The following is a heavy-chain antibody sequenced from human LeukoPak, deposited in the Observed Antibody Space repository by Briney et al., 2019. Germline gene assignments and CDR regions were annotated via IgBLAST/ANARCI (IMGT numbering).Heavy chain of an antibody. D-gene: IGHD3-3*01. CDR3: AAHYDFWSGYYAH. J-gene: IGHJ4*02. CDR2: IYYSGST. V-gene: IGHV4-59*11. CDR1: GGSISSHY. Sequence: SETLSLTCTVSGGSISSHYWSWLRQPPGKGLEWIGYIYYSGSTNYNPSLKSRVTISVDTSKNQFSLKLSSVTAADTAVYYCAAHYDFWSGYYAHWGQGTLVTVSS.